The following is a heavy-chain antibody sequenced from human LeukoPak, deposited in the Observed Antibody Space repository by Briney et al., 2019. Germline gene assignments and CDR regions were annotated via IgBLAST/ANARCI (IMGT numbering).Heavy chain of an antibody. CDR1: GGTFSSYA. J-gene: IGHJ4*02. CDR2: IIPIFGTA. Sequence: SVKVSCKASGGTFSSYAISWVRQAPGQGLEWMGGIIPIFGTANYTQKFQGRVTITADESTSTAYMELSSLRSEDTAVYYCARYVVVPAELDYWGQGTLVTVSS. CDR3: ARYVVVPAELDY. D-gene: IGHD2-2*01. V-gene: IGHV1-69*13.